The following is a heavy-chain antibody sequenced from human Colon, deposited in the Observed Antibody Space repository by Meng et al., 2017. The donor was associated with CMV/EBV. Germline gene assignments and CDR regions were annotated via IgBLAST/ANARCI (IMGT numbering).Heavy chain of an antibody. CDR3: VRDNARVQGNIPILVVPQGFDY. J-gene: IGHJ4*02. CDR1: GFTFSSYE. D-gene: IGHD3-22*01. V-gene: IGHV3-48*03. Sequence: GGSLRLSCAASGFTFSSYEMNWVRQAPGRGLEWAASIVTTGSAVYYADSVKGRFTISRDNAKNSLYLQMSSLSAEDTAVYYCVRDNARVQGNIPILVVPQGFDYWGQGTVVTVSS. CDR2: IVTTGSAV.